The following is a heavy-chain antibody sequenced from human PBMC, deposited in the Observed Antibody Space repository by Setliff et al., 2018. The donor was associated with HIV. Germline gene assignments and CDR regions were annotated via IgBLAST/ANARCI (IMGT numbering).Heavy chain of an antibody. CDR2: VKKDESEK. Sequence: GGSLRLSCAASGFTISNDWMTWVRQAPGKGLEWVANVKKDESEKYYVASVKGRFSISRDNAKNSLYLQLSNLRLADTAVYYCARGFAHMYDYLDSWGQGTLVTVSS. V-gene: IGHV3-7*04. CDR1: GFTISNDW. CDR3: ARGFAHMYDYLDS. J-gene: IGHJ4*02. D-gene: IGHD2-8*01.